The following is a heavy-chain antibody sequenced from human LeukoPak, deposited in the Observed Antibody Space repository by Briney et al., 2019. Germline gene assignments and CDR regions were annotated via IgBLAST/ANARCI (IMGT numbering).Heavy chain of an antibody. V-gene: IGHV4-4*02. Sequence: PSETLSLTCAVSGGSISSSNWWSWVRQPPGKGLEWIGEIYHSGSTNYNPSLKSRVTISVDKSKNQFSLKLSSVTAADTAVYYCASRPAAMLAVFDYWGQGTLVTVSS. J-gene: IGHJ4*02. CDR1: GGSISSSNW. CDR2: IYHSGST. CDR3: ASRPAAMLAVFDY. D-gene: IGHD2-2*01.